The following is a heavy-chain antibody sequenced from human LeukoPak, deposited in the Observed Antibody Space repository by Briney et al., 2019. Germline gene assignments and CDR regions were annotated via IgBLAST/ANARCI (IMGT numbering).Heavy chain of an antibody. CDR1: GDRVSSNSAA. CDR3: AREGSYFDY. Sequence: SQTLSLTCAISGDRVSSNSAAWNWIAQSPSRGLEWLGRTYYRSDWYSDYAVSVKSRVSITPDTAKNQFSLQLNSVTPEDTAIYYCAREGSYFDYSGQGTLVTVSS. J-gene: IGHJ4*02. CDR2: TYYRSDWYS. V-gene: IGHV6-1*01.